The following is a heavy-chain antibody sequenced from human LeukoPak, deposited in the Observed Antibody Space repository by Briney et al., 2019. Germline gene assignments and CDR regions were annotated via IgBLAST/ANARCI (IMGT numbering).Heavy chain of an antibody. D-gene: IGHD3-22*01. CDR1: GYTFTGYY. Sequence: ASVKVSCKASGYTFTGYYMHWVRQAPGQGLEWMGWINPNSGGTNYAQKFQGRVTMTRDTSISTAYMELSRLRSDDTAVYYCAREAVTCYYDSSGYLNDWGQGTLVTVSS. J-gene: IGHJ4*02. CDR2: INPNSGGT. CDR3: AREAVTCYYDSSGYLND. V-gene: IGHV1-2*02.